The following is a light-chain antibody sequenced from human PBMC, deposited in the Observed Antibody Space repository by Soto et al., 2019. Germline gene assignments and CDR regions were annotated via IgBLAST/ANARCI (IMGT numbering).Light chain of an antibody. J-gene: IGLJ3*02. V-gene: IGLV4-69*01. Sequence: QLVLTQSPSATASLGASVKLTCTLSSGHSSYAIAWHQQQPEKGPRYLMKLNSDGSHSKGDGIPDRFSGSSSGAERYLTISSLQSDDEADYYCQTWGTGINWVFGGGTKVTVL. CDR2: LNSDGSH. CDR3: QTWGTGINWV. CDR1: SGHSSYA.